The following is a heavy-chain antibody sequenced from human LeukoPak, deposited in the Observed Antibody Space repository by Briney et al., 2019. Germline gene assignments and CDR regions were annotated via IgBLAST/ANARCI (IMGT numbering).Heavy chain of an antibody. J-gene: IGHJ5*02. Sequence: GGSLRLSCAASGFTFSSYAMHWVRQAPGKGLEWVAVISYDGSNKYYADSVKGRFTISRDNSKNTLYLQMNSLRAEDTAVYYCVDILTGSDEGWFDPWDQGTLVTVSS. V-gene: IGHV3-30*04. CDR1: GFTFSSYA. CDR3: VDILTGSDEGWFDP. D-gene: IGHD3-9*01. CDR2: ISYDGSNK.